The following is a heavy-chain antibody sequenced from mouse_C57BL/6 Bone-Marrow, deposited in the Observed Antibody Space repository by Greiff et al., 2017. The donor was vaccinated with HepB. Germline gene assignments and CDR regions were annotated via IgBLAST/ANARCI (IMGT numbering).Heavy chain of an antibody. CDR2: IDPDNGDT. J-gene: IGHJ3*01. Sequence: VQLKESGAELVRPGASVKLSCTASGFNIKDDYMHWVKQRPEQGLEWIGWIDPDNGDTEYASKFQGKATITADTSSNTAYLQLSSLTSEDTAVYYCTTGRGAYWGQGTLVTVSA. V-gene: IGHV14-4*01. CDR3: TTGRGAY. CDR1: GFNIKDDY.